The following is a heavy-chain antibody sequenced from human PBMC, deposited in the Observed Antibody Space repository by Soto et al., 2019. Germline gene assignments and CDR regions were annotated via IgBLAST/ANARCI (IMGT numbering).Heavy chain of an antibody. D-gene: IGHD3-3*01. CDR1: GDSISTSSSYY. CDR3: ARIKIVGILTYYMDV. CDR2: MYYSGII. J-gene: IGHJ6*03. V-gene: IGHV4-39*01. Sequence: QLQLQESGPGLVKPSETLSLSCTVSGDSISTSSSYYWGWIRQPPGKGLEWIANMYYSGIIYYNPSLKHRVTISLETSKNQFSLKLSSVTAADTAVYYCARIKIVGILTYYMDVWGKGTTVTVSS.